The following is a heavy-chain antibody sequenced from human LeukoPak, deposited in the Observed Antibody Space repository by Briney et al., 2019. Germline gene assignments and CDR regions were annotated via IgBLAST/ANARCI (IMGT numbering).Heavy chain of an antibody. CDR3: ARTYNSGWYFDY. J-gene: IGHJ4*02. CDR2: ISSRGSSI. V-gene: IGHV3-48*02. Sequence: GGSLRFSCATSGFTLSSYNMNWVRQAPGKGLEWVSYISSRGSSIQYADSVKGRFAISRDNAKNSLHLQMDSLRDDDTAVYYCARTYNSGWYFDYWGQGTLVTVSS. D-gene: IGHD6-19*01. CDR1: GFTLSSYN.